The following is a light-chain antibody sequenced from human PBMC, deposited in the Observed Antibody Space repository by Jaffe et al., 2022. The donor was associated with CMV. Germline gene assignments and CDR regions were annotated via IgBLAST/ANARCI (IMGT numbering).Light chain of an antibody. CDR3: QQLHSYPTT. V-gene: IGKV1-9*01. CDR1: QGISGY. Sequence: DIQLTQSPSFLSASVGDRVIFTCRASQGISGYLAWYQQKPGKAPNLLIYAQSTLQSGVPSRFSGSGSGTEFSLTISSLQPEDFATYFCQQLHSYPTTFGQGTRLEIK. CDR2: AQS. J-gene: IGKJ5*01.